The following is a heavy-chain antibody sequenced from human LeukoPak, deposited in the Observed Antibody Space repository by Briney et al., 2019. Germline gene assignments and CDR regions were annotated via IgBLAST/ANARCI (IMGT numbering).Heavy chain of an antibody. V-gene: IGHV3-23*01. Sequence: PGGSLRLSCAASGFTFSSYAMSWVRQAPGKGLEWVSAISGSGGSTYYADSVKGRFTVSRDNSKNTVYLQMSSLRADDTAVYYCAKERVIAAVGTVGFDPWGQGTLVTVSS. CDR2: ISGSGGST. J-gene: IGHJ5*02. CDR1: GFTFSSYA. CDR3: AKERVIAAVGTVGFDP. D-gene: IGHD6-13*01.